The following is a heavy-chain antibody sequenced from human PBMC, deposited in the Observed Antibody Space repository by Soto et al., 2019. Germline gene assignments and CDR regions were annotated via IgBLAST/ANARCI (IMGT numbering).Heavy chain of an antibody. Sequence: GGSLRLSCAASGFTFSSYAMSWVRQAPGKGLEWVSAISGSGGSTYYADSVKGRFTISRDNSKNTLYLQMNSLRAEDTAVYYCAKDPKYSSPHYYYGMDVWGQGTTVTVSS. CDR3: AKDPKYSSPHYYYGMDV. D-gene: IGHD6-6*01. J-gene: IGHJ6*02. CDR2: ISGSGGST. CDR1: GFTFSSYA. V-gene: IGHV3-23*01.